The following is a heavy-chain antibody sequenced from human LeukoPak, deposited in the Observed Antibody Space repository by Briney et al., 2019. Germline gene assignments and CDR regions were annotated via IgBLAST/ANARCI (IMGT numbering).Heavy chain of an antibody. V-gene: IGHV4-31*03. CDR3: ARGRRRAATIFDWFDP. J-gene: IGHJ5*02. Sequence: SETLSLTCTVSGGSISSGGYYWSCIRQHPGKGLEWIGYIYYSGSTYYNPSLKSRVTISVDTSKNQFSLKLSSVTAADTAVYYCARGRRRAATIFDWFDPWGQGTLVTVSS. CDR2: IYYSGST. D-gene: IGHD5-12*01. CDR1: GGSISSGGYY.